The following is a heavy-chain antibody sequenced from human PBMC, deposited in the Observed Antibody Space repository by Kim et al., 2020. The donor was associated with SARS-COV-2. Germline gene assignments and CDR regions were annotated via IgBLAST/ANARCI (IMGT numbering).Heavy chain of an antibody. CDR3: ARSAGPYDYYFDY. Sequence: RYIPSCPGQVTISADKSTTTAYLQWSSLEASDTAMYYCARSAGPYDYYFDYWGQGTLVTVSS. D-gene: IGHD3-16*01. V-gene: IGHV5-51*01. J-gene: IGHJ4*02.